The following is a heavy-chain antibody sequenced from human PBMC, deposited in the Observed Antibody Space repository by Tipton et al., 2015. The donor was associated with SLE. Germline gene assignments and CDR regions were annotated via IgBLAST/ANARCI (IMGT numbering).Heavy chain of an antibody. CDR1: GGSISSSSYY. Sequence: TLSLTCTVSGGSISSSSYYWSWIRQPAGKGLEWIGHIYTSGSTNYSPSLKSRVTISVDTSKNQFSLKLSSVTAADTAVYYCASTLGYCSSTSCYTSAEYFQHWGQGTLVTVSS. CDR2: IYTSGST. V-gene: IGHV4-61*09. D-gene: IGHD2-2*02. J-gene: IGHJ1*01. CDR3: ASTLGYCSSTSCYTSAEYFQH.